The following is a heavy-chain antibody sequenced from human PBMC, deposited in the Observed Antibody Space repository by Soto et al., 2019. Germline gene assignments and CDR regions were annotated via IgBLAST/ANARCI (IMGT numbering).Heavy chain of an antibody. CDR1: GYTFTSYD. Sequence: QVQLVQSGAEVKKPGASVKVSCKASGYTFTSYDINWVRQATGQGLEWMGWMNPNSGNTGYAQKFEGRDTMTRDASRSTAYMELSSLRSEDTAVYYCEGTPSGLAKVPRPFAYWGQGTLVTVSS. CDR3: EGTPSGLAKVPRPFAY. D-gene: IGHD5-18*01. J-gene: IGHJ4*02. CDR2: MNPNSGNT. V-gene: IGHV1-8*01.